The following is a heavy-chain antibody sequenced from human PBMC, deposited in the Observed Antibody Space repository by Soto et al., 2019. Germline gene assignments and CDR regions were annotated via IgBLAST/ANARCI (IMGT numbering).Heavy chain of an antibody. D-gene: IGHD6-19*01. Sequence: EVQPVESGGGLVQPGGSLRLSCAASGFTFSSSWMHWVRQAPGKGLVWVSRINSGASTTNYADSVKGRFTISRDNAKYTLYLQMDSLTAEDSAVYYCARGPSGWFGYDYWGQGTLVTVSS. CDR2: INSGASTT. V-gene: IGHV3-74*01. J-gene: IGHJ4*02. CDR1: GFTFSSSW. CDR3: ARGPSGWFGYDY.